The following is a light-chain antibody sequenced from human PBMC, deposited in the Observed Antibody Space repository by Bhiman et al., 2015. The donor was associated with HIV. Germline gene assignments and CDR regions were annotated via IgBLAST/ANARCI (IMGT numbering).Light chain of an antibody. CDR2: EVS. CDR3: SSYAGSNNFVV. J-gene: IGLJ2*01. CDR1: SSDVGTYNY. Sequence: QSALTQPASVSGSPGQSLTISCSGTSSDVGTYNYVSWYQQHPGKAPKLMIYEVSKRPSGVPDRFSGSKSGNTASLTVSGLQAEDEADYYCSSYAGSNNFVVFGGGTKLTVL. V-gene: IGLV2-8*01.